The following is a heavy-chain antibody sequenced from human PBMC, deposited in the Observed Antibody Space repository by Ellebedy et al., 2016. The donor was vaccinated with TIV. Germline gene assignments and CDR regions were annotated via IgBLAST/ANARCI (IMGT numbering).Heavy chain of an antibody. CDR1: GYTFTDYF. Sequence: ASVKVSCKASGYTFTDYFMHWVRQVPGQGLEWMGWINPNTGDTIYAQKFQGRVTMTRDTSISTAYMELSRLRSDDTAVYYCAREHYDTLTGYSATNDYWGQGSLVTVSS. D-gene: IGHD3-9*01. J-gene: IGHJ4*02. CDR2: INPNTGDT. CDR3: AREHYDTLTGYSATNDY. V-gene: IGHV1-2*02.